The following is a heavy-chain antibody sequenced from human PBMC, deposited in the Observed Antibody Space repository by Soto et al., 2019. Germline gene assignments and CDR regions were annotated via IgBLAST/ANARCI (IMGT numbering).Heavy chain of an antibody. CDR2: IFYNGGT. J-gene: IGHJ4*02. D-gene: IGHD1-1*01. V-gene: IGHV4-61*08. Sequence: QTLSLTSAVAGGSRISAGCGACVHQPPGKGLQWIGYIFYNGGTAYNPSLKSRVTMSLDMSKKQFSLKLTSVTAADTAAYYCARVQLVHQVIDYWGQGTLVTVSS. CDR3: ARVQLVHQVIDY. CDR1: GGSRISAG.